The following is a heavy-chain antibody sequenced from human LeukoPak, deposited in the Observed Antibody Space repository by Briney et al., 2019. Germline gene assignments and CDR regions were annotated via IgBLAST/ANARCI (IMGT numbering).Heavy chain of an antibody. D-gene: IGHD2-15*01. J-gene: IGHJ4*02. Sequence: RGSLRLSCAASGFTFSSYGMHWVRQAPGKGLGWVAFIWYDVSNKYYADSVKGRCTISGDNSENTLYLQMNSLRAEATAVYYCARAGYCSGGSCYGSDYWGQGTLVTVSS. CDR2: IWYDVSNK. CDR3: ARAGYCSGGSCYGSDY. V-gene: IGHV3-33*01. CDR1: GFTFSSYG.